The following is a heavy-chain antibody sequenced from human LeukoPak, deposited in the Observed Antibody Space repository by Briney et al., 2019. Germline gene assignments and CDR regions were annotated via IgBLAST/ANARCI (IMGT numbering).Heavy chain of an antibody. V-gene: IGHV4-39*01. J-gene: IGHJ3*02. CDR1: GGSISSRSYS. CDR3: ARHRGSSWYRDAFDI. D-gene: IGHD6-13*01. Sequence: SETLSLTCTVSGGSISSRSYSWGWIRQPPGKGLEWIGSFYDSGSTYHNPSLKSRVTISVDTSKNQFSLKLSSVTAADTAVYYCARHRGSSWYRDAFDIWGQGTMVTVSS. CDR2: FYDSGST.